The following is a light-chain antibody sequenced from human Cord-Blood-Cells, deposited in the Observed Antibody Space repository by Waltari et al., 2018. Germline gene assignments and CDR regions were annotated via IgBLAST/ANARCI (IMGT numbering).Light chain of an antibody. CDR2: LNSDGSH. V-gene: IGLV4-69*01. J-gene: IGLJ2*01. CDR1: SWHSRYA. CDR3: QTWGTGIVV. Sequence: QLVLTQSPSSSSSLGASVQLTCTLSSWHSRYAIAWHQQQPEKGPRYLMKLNSDGSHSKGDGSPDRFSGSSSGAERYLTISSLQSEDEADYYCQTWGTGIVVFGGGTKLTVL.